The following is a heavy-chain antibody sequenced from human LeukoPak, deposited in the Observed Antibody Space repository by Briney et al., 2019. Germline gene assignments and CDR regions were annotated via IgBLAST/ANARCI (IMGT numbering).Heavy chain of an antibody. V-gene: IGHV3-7*01. CDR2: IKQDGSEK. Sequence: PGGSLRLSCAASGFTFSSYGMHWVRQAPGKGLEWVATIKQDGSEKIYVDSVKGRFTISRDNAQKSLYLQMKSLRAEDAAVYYCVGVESSGYYPHYYYYMDVWGTGTTVTVSS. CDR1: GFTFSSYG. CDR3: VGVESSGYYPHYYYYMDV. J-gene: IGHJ6*03. D-gene: IGHD3-22*01.